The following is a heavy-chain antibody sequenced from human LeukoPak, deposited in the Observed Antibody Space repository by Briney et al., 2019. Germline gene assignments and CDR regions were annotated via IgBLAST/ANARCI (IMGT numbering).Heavy chain of an antibody. Sequence: PGRSLRLSCAASGFTFDDYAMHWVRQAPGKGLEWVSGISWNSGTIGYADSVKGRFTISRDNAKNSLYLQMNSLRAEDTALYYCVKDKGTMGRGVIIFDYWGQGTLVTVSS. CDR2: ISWNSGTI. J-gene: IGHJ4*02. V-gene: IGHV3-9*01. CDR3: VKDKGTMGRGVIIFDY. D-gene: IGHD3-10*01. CDR1: GFTFDDYA.